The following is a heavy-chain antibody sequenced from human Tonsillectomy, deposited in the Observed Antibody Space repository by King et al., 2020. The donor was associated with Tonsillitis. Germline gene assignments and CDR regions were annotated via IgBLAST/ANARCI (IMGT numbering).Heavy chain of an antibody. CDR2: IKQDGSEK. CDR1: GFTFSSYW. D-gene: IGHD2-21*02. J-gene: IGHJ4*02. Sequence: VQLVESGGGLVQPGGSLRLSCAASGFTFSSYWMSWVRQAPGKGLEWVANIKQDGSEKYYVDSVKDRFTISRDNAKNSLYLQMNSLRAEDTAVYYCARDFLNIVLVTATGGLDYWGQGALVTVSS. V-gene: IGHV3-7*03. CDR3: ARDFLNIVLVTATGGLDY.